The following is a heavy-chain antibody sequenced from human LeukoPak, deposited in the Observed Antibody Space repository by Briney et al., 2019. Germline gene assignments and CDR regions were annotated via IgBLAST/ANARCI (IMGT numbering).Heavy chain of an antibody. CDR2: ISPTGSTT. Sequence: GGPRRLPLTASEFSLSGHWLNWARHLPGKGLVWVSRISPTGSTTSYADSVKGRFTVSRDNAKNTLYLQVNNLRAEDTAVYYCARGPNSNWSGLDFWGQGTLLTVSS. CDR1: EFSLSGHW. V-gene: IGHV3-74*01. D-gene: IGHD6-6*01. CDR3: ARGPNSNWSGLDF. J-gene: IGHJ4*02.